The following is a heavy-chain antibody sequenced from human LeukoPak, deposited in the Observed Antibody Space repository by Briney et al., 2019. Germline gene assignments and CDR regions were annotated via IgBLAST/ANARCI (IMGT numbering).Heavy chain of an antibody. V-gene: IGHV3-30*18. CDR2: ISYDGSNK. D-gene: IGHD3-10*01. CDR1: GFTFSSYG. J-gene: IGHJ3*02. Sequence: GGSLRLSCAASGFTFSSYGMHWVRQAPGKGLEWVAVISYDGSNKYYADSVKGRFTISRDNSKNTLYLQMNSLRAEDTAVYYCAKVARGASDIWGQGTMVTVSS. CDR3: AKVARGASDI.